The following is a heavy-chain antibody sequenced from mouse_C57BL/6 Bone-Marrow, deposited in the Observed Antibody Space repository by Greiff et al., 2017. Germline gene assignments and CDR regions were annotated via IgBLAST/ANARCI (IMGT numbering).Heavy chain of an antibody. J-gene: IGHJ2*01. V-gene: IGHV1-15*01. D-gene: IGHD3-2*02. CDR1: GYTFTDYE. CDR3: TRAGLRLRPYYFDY. CDR2: IDPETGGT. Sequence: VQLQQSGAELVRPGASVTLSCKASGYTFTDYEMHWVKQTPVHGLEWIGAIDPETGGTAYNQKFKGKAILTADKSSSTAYMELRSLTSEDSAVYYCTRAGLRLRPYYFDYWGKGTTLTVSS.